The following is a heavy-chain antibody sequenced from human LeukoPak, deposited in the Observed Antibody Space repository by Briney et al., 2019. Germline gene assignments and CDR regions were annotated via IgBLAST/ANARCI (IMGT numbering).Heavy chain of an antibody. V-gene: IGHV1-2*02. CDR1: GYTFTGYY. Sequence: GASVKVSCKASGYTFTGYYMHWVRQTPGQGLEWMGWINPNSGGTNYAQKFQGRVTMTRDTSISTAHMELSRLRSDDTAVYYCARITKYYYDSSGPKGAFDIWGQGTMVTVSS. J-gene: IGHJ3*02. CDR3: ARITKYYYDSSGPKGAFDI. CDR2: INPNSGGT. D-gene: IGHD3-22*01.